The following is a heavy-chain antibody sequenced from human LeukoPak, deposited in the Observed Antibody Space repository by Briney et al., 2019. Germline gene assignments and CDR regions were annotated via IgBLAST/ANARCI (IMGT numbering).Heavy chain of an antibody. D-gene: IGHD6-13*01. Sequence: PGGSLRLSCAASGFTFSSYSMSWVRQAPGKGLEWVSAINGGGGHTFYADSVKGRVTTSRDNSKNTLYLQMNNLRAGDTAVYYCAKRVAEESSSWYIDMWGQGTMVSVSS. J-gene: IGHJ3*02. CDR1: GFTFSSYS. CDR2: INGGGGHT. V-gene: IGHV3-23*01. CDR3: AKRVAEESSSWYIDM.